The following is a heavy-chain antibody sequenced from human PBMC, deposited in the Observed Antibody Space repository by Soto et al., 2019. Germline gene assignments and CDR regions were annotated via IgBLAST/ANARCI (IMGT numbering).Heavy chain of an antibody. J-gene: IGHJ4*02. CDR1: GGSISSYY. D-gene: IGHD3-3*01. CDR2: IYYSGST. CDR3: ARLRFLEWLSVTYYFDY. V-gene: IGHV4-59*01. Sequence: SETLSLTCTVSGGSISSYYWSWIRQPPGKGLEWIGYIYYSGSTNYNPSLKSRVTISVDTSKNQFSLKLSSVTAADTAVYYCARLRFLEWLSVTYYFDYWGQGTLVTVSS.